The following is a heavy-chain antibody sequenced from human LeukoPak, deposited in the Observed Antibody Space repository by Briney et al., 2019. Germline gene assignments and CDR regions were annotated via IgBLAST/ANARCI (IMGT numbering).Heavy chain of an antibody. CDR2: ISSSGSYI. J-gene: IGHJ4*02. Sequence: GGSLRLSCAAYGFTFGDYSMNWVRQAPGKGLEWVSSISSSGSYIYYADSVKGRFTISRDNAKNSLYLQMNSLRAEDTAVYYCARDTGYCSGGSCYSGNYWGQGTLVTVSS. CDR1: GFTFGDYS. CDR3: ARDTGYCSGGSCYSGNY. D-gene: IGHD2-15*01. V-gene: IGHV3-21*01.